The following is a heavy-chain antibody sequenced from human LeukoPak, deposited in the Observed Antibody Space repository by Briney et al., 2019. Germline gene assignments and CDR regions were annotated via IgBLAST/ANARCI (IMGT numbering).Heavy chain of an antibody. CDR3: ARGETGSYGGSYQTVGY. CDR2: IDRDGSST. Sequence: PGSSLRLSCAAARFTFSSHWMHWVRQAPGKGLGWVSRIDRDGSSTTYADSVKGRFTISRDNAKNTLYLQMNSLRAEDTAVYYCARGETGSYGGSYQTVGYWGQGTLVTVSS. V-gene: IGHV3-74*01. CDR1: RFTFSSHW. D-gene: IGHD1-26*01. J-gene: IGHJ4*02.